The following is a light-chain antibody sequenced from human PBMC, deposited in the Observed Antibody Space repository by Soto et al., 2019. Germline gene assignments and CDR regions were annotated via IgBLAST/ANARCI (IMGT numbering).Light chain of an antibody. J-gene: IGLJ2*01. CDR2: DVY. V-gene: IGLV2-14*01. Sequence: QSALTQPASVSGSPGQSITISCTGTSSDVGGYDYVSWFQQYPGKAPSLMLYDVYRRTSGVSYRFSGSKSGNTASLTISGLQAEDEADYYCSSYTTTSTVVFGGGTKLTVL. CDR3: SSYTTTSTVV. CDR1: SSDVGGYDY.